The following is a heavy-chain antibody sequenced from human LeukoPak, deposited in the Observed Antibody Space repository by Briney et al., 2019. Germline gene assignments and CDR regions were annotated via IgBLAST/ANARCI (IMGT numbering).Heavy chain of an antibody. CDR3: ANQDGGYSYGYYFDY. CDR2: IKQDGSEQ. D-gene: IGHD5-18*01. Sequence: QTGGSLRLSCAASGRIFSSFWMSWVRQAPGKGLEWVAYIKQDGSEQYYVDSVKGRFTISRDNAKNSQYLQMTNLRADDTAVYYCANQDGGYSYGYYFDYWGQGTLVTVSS. J-gene: IGHJ4*02. V-gene: IGHV3-7*01. CDR1: GRIFSSFW.